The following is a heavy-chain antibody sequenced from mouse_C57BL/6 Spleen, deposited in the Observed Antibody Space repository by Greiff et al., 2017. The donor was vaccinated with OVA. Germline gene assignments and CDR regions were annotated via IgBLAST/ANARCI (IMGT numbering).Heavy chain of an antibody. D-gene: IGHD1-1*01. V-gene: IGHV1-53*01. CDR3: ARYRDYYGSSYEDYAMDY. CDR1: GYTFTSYW. Sequence: VQLQQSGTELVKPGASVKLSCKASGYTFTSYWMHWVKQRPGQGLEWIGNINPSNGGTNYNEKFKSKATLTVDKSSSTAYMQLSSLTSEDSAVYYCARYRDYYGSSYEDYAMDYWGQGTSVTVSS. CDR2: INPSNGGT. J-gene: IGHJ4*01.